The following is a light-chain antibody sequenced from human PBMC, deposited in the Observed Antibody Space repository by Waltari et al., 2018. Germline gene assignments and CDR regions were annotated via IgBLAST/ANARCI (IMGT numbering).Light chain of an antibody. CDR1: SNDIGSYNF. Sequence: QSALTQPASVSGSPGQPITVSCIGTSNDIGSYNFVSWFQQHPGRASKLMIYDVSERPLGVSNRFSGSKSGNTASLTISGLQAEDEADYYCFSYAGSNSFAFGGGTRVTVL. V-gene: IGLV2-23*02. CDR2: DVS. J-gene: IGLJ2*01. CDR3: FSYAGSNSFA.